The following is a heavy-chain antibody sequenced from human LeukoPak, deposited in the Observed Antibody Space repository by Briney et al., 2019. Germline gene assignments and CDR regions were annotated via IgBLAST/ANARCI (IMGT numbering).Heavy chain of an antibody. J-gene: IGHJ4*02. V-gene: IGHV4-30-4*08. CDR3: AREDATYYDFWSGSFPGSIDY. Sequence: SETLSLTCTVSGGSISSGDYWWSWIRQPPGKGLAWIGYIYYSVSTYYNPSLKSRVTISVDTSKNQFSLKLSSVTAADTAVYYCAREDATYYDFWSGSFPGSIDYWGQGTLVTVSS. D-gene: IGHD3-3*01. CDR1: GGSISSGDYW. CDR2: IYYSVST.